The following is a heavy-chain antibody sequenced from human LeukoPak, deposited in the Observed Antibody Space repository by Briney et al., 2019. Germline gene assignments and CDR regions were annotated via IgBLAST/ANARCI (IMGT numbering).Heavy chain of an antibody. CDR3: AELGITMIGGV. J-gene: IGHJ6*04. D-gene: IGHD3-10*02. CDR2: ISSSGSTI. CDR1: GFTVSNNY. Sequence: GGSLRLSCAASGFTVSNNYMSWVRQAPGKGLEWVSYISSSGSTIYYADSVKGRSTISRDNAKNSLYLQMNSLRAEDTAVYYCAELGITMIGGVWGKGTTVTISS. V-gene: IGHV3-11*04.